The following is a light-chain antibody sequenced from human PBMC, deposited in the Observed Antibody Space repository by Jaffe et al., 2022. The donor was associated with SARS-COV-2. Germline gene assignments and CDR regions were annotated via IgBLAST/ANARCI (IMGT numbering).Light chain of an antibody. Sequence: EIVLTQSPGTLSLSPGERATLSCRASQSVNSGYLAWYQQKPGQAPRLLIHGASSRATGIPDRFSGSGSGADFTLTISRLEPEDFAVYYCQQYGNSPPYSFGQGTKLEIK. CDR2: GAS. CDR1: QSVNSGY. V-gene: IGKV3-20*01. J-gene: IGKJ2*03. CDR3: QQYGNSPPYS.